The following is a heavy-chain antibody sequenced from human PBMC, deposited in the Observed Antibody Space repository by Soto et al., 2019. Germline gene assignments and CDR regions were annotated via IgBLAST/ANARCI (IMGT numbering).Heavy chain of an antibody. CDR3: ARGPQLGYLGY. D-gene: IGHD6-13*01. Sequence: PSETLSLTCAVSGYSISSGYYWGWIRQPPGKGLEWIGSIYHSGSTYYNPSLKSRVTISVDTSKNQFSLKLSSVTAADTAVYYCARGPQLGYLGYWGQGTLVTVSS. V-gene: IGHV4-38-2*01. J-gene: IGHJ4*02. CDR2: IYHSGST. CDR1: GYSISSGYY.